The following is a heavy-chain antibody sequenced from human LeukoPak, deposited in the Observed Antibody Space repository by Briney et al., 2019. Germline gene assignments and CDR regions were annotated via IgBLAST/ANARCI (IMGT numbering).Heavy chain of an antibody. CDR3: ARAEDSYYYFDY. V-gene: IGHV4-30-2*01. CDR2: IYHSGST. J-gene: IGHJ4*02. Sequence: KPSETLSLTCAVSGGSITRGGYSWTWIRQPPGKALEWIGYIYHSGSTYYNPSLKSRVTISVDRSKNQFSLKLRSVTAADTAVYYCARAEDSYYYFDYWGQGTLVTVSS. D-gene: IGHD1-26*01. CDR1: GGSITRGGYS.